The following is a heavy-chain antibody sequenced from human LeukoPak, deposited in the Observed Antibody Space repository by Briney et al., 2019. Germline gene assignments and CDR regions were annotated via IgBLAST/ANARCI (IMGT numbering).Heavy chain of an antibody. CDR1: GGTFSSHV. V-gene: IGHV1-69*04. Sequence: SVKVSCKASGGTFSSHVITWVRQAPGQGLEWMGRIIPILTITNYAQNFQGRVTITADKSTSTAYMQMSSLRSEDTAVYYCARDLGYCSGGSCYQTTYFDYWGQGTLVTVSS. J-gene: IGHJ4*02. CDR3: ARDLGYCSGGSCYQTTYFDY. D-gene: IGHD2-15*01. CDR2: IIPILTIT.